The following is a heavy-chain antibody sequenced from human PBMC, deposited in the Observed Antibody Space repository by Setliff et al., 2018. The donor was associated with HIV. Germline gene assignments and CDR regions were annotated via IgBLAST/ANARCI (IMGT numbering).Heavy chain of an antibody. CDR1: GDSISSGNYY. CDR2: ITNTGAT. D-gene: IGHD2-21*02. Sequence: SETLSLTCTVSGDSISSGNYYWTWIRQPAGKALEWIGRITNTGATEYNPSLKSRVTMSIDTSKRQFSLRMTSTTAADTAVYYCARGVPLLPPTFWGQGTLVTVSS. J-gene: IGHJ4*02. V-gene: IGHV4-61*02. CDR3: ARGVPLLPPTF.